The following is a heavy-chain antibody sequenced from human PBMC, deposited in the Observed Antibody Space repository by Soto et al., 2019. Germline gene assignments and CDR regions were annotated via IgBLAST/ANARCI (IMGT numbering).Heavy chain of an antibody. J-gene: IGHJ4*02. D-gene: IGHD6-19*01. CDR3: ATSRISIAVAGEAEYYFDY. Sequence: ASVKVSCKASGYIFTGYYMHWVRQAPGQGLEWMGWVNPNSGDTNYTQKFQGWVTMTRDTSISTAYMELSRLRSDDTAVYYCATSRISIAVAGEAEYYFDYWGQGTPVTVSS. CDR2: VNPNSGDT. CDR1: GYIFTGYY. V-gene: IGHV1-2*04.